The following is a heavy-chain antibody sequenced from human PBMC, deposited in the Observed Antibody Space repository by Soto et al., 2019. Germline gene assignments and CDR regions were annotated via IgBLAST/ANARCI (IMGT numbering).Heavy chain of an antibody. CDR1: GFTFSTYS. J-gene: IGHJ4*02. CDR3: AREGGYCSGGGCRYFDY. Sequence: EMQLVESGGGLVKPGGSLRLSCAASGFTFSTYSMNWVRQAPGKGLEWLSSINSDAYIYYADSVQGRFTVSRDNAKNSQYPQMSSMRDEDTAVYYCAREGGYCSGGGCRYFDYWGQGTLVTVSS. D-gene: IGHD2-15*01. CDR2: INSDAYI. V-gene: IGHV3-21*01.